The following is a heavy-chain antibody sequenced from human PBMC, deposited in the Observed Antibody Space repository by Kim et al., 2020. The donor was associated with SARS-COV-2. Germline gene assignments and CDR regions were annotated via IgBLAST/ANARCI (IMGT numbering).Heavy chain of an antibody. J-gene: IGHJ6*02. Sequence: SQTLSLTCAISEDSVSSNSAAWNWIRQSPSRGLEWLGRTYYRSKWYNDYAVSVKSRITINPDTSKNQFSLQLNSVTPEDTAVYYCARCSLDFWSGYPYYYYYGMDVWGQGTTVTVSS. V-gene: IGHV6-1*01. CDR3: ARCSLDFWSGYPYYYYYGMDV. D-gene: IGHD3-3*01. CDR2: TYYRSKWYN. CDR1: EDSVSSNSAA.